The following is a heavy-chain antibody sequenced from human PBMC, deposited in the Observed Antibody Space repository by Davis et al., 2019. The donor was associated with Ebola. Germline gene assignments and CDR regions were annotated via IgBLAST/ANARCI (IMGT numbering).Heavy chain of an antibody. J-gene: IGHJ4*02. Sequence: PSETLSLTCAVSGGSISSSNWWSWVRQPPGKGLEWIGEIYHSGSTNYNPSLKSRVTISVDKSKNQFSLKLSSVTAADTAVYYCARSSHSSGWFEFDYWGQGTLVTVSS. CDR2: IYHSGST. V-gene: IGHV4-4*02. D-gene: IGHD6-19*01. CDR3: ARSSHSSGWFEFDY. CDR1: GGSISSSNW.